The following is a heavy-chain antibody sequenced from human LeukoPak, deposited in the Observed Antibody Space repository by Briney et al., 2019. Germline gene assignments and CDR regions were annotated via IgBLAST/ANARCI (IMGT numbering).Heavy chain of an antibody. CDR2: IYYSGST. CDR3: AREGAVAGPKGVYYFDY. Sequence: SETLSLTCTVSGGSISSGDYYWSWIRQPPGKGLEWIGYIYYSGSTYYNPSLKSRVTISVDTSKNQFSLKLSSVTAADTAVYYCAREGAVAGPKGVYYFDYWGQGTLVPVSS. V-gene: IGHV4-30-4*01. CDR1: GGSISSGDYY. J-gene: IGHJ4*02. D-gene: IGHD6-19*01.